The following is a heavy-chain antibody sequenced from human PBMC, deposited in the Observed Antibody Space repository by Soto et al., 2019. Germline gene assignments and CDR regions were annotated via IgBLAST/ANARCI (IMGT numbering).Heavy chain of an antibody. J-gene: IGHJ4*02. CDR3: AKVHYGCSTTSCYI. CDR2: ISGGGGST. D-gene: IGHD2-2*02. CDR1: GFTFSSFV. Sequence: GGSLRLSCAASGFTFSSFVMSWVRRAPGKGLEWVSGISGGGGSTYYADSVKGRFTISRDNSRNRLYLQMNSLRAEDTATYYCAKVHYGCSTTSCYIWGQGTLVTVSS. V-gene: IGHV3-23*01.